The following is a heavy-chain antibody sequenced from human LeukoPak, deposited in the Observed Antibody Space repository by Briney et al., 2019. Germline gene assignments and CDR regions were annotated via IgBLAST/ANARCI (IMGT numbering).Heavy chain of an antibody. D-gene: IGHD6-13*01. V-gene: IGHV4-39*07. CDR3: ARESEKAAAGTFYPT. CDR1: SSYG. J-gene: IGHJ5*02. Sequence: SSYGMHWVRQAPGKGLEWIGSIYYSGSTYYNPSLKSRVTISVDTSKNQFSLKLSSVTAADTAVYYCARESEKAAAGTFYPTWGQGTLVTISS. CDR2: IYYSGST.